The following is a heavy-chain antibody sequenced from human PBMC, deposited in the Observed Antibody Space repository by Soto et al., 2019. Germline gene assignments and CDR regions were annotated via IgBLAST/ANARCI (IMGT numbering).Heavy chain of an antibody. CDR1: GLTFSSYA. V-gene: IGHV3-30-3*01. Sequence: QVHPVESGGGVVQPGKSLRLSCTASGLTFSSYAVHWVRQAPGKGLEWVSVISGDGGNKYFAESVRGRFLISRDNSKNTVYLQMNSLRHEDTAVYFCARRLTSTVSALGYWGQGTLVTVSS. CDR3: ARRLTSTVSALGY. CDR2: ISGDGGNK. J-gene: IGHJ4*02. D-gene: IGHD6-19*01.